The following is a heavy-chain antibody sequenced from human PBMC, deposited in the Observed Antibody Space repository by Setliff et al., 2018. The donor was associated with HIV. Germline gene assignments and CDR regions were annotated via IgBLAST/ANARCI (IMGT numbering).Heavy chain of an antibody. Sequence: GGSLRLSCAASGFTFSSYAMSWVRQAPGKGLEWVSAISGSGGSTYYADSVKGRFTISRDNSKNTLFLHLNTLRPEDTAMYFCASARIPTGGVSTSLDYWGQGALVTVSS. CDR3: ASARIPTGGVSTSLDY. CDR1: GFTFSSYA. J-gene: IGHJ4*02. V-gene: IGHV3-23*01. CDR2: ISGSGGST. D-gene: IGHD3-3*01.